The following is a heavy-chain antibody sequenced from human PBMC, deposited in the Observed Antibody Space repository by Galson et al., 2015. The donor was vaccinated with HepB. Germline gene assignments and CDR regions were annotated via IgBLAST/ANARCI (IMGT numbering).Heavy chain of an antibody. CDR1: GFTFSSSN. D-gene: IGHD1-7*01. CDR2: IGSSSSTR. Sequence: SLRLSCAASGFTFSSSNMNWVRQAPGKGLEWVSYIGSSSSTRHYADSVKGRFTISRDNAKNSVYLQMNSLRDEDTAVYYCARDFLEVRDWGQGTLVTVSS. V-gene: IGHV3-48*02. CDR3: ARDFLEVRD. J-gene: IGHJ4*02.